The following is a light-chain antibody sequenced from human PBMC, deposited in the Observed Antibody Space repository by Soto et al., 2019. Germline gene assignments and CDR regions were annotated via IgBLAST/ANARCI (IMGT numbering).Light chain of an antibody. CDR1: SSNVGNNY. J-gene: IGLJ3*02. CDR2: GNN. V-gene: IGLV1-51*01. Sequence: QSVLTQPPSVSAAPGQKVTISCSGSSSNVGNNYVSWFQQLPETAPKLLIFGNNERPSGIPDRFSGSKSFTSATLGITGLQTGDEADYFCGTWDNSLSAWVFGGGTKLTVL. CDR3: GTWDNSLSAWV.